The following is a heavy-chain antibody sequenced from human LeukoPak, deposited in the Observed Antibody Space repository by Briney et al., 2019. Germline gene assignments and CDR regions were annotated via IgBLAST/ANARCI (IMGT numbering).Heavy chain of an antibody. J-gene: IGHJ5*02. V-gene: IGHV3-7*01. CDR1: GFTLSSSW. Sequence: GGSLRLSCAASGFTLSSSWMMSWVRQAPGKGLEWVANIKQDGSEKFYVGSVKGRFTISRDNAKNSLHLQMNSLRDEDTAMHYCARPLGNGWFDLWGQGTLVTVSS. CDR3: ARPLGNGWFDL. CDR2: IKQDGSEK. D-gene: IGHD1-1*01.